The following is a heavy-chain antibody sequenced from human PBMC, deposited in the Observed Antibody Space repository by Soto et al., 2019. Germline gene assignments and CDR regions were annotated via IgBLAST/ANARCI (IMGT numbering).Heavy chain of an antibody. Sequence: SETLSLTCTVSGGSISSSSYYWCWIRQPPGKGLEWIGSIYYSGSTYYNPSLKSRVTISVDTSKNQFSLKLSSVTAADTAVYYCARQMTYYDFWSGYYFFGWGQGTLVTVSS. V-gene: IGHV4-39*01. D-gene: IGHD3-3*01. CDR3: ARQMTYYDFWSGYYFFG. CDR2: IYYSGST. CDR1: GGSISSSSYY. J-gene: IGHJ4*02.